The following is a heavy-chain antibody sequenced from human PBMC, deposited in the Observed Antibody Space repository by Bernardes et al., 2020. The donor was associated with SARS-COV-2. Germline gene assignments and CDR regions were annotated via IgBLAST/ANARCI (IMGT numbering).Heavy chain of an antibody. CDR3: ARDPSGSYLNYFDL. D-gene: IGHD1-26*01. J-gene: IGHJ4*02. CDR2: IHYRGST. V-gene: IGHV4-59*01. CDR1: GDSINDYY. Sequence: SETLSLTCTVSGDSINDYYWSWIRQPPGRGLEWIGYIHYRGSTNYNPSLKSRVTISVDTSKNQFSLRLNSLTTADTAMYFCARDPSGSYLNYFDLWGQGTLVTVSS.